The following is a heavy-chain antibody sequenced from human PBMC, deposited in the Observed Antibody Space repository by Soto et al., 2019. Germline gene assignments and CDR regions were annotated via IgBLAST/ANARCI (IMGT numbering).Heavy chain of an antibody. D-gene: IGHD2-2*01. CDR1: GEHISSGYH. V-gene: IGHV4-38-2*02. CDR2: IFHTGTT. J-gene: IGHJ4*02. Sequence: SETLSLTCTVSGEHISSGYHWAWIRQPPGKGLEWIASIFHTGTTYYNPSFKSRVTISVDTSANQFALKLNSVTAADSAVYYCARGDYQYSIDYWGQGTLVTVS. CDR3: ARGDYQYSIDY.